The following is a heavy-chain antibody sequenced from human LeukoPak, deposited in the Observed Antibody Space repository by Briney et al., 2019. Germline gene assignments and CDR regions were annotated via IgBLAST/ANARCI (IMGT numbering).Heavy chain of an antibody. Sequence: PGGSLRLSCAASGFTFTSYAMSWVRQAPGKGLEWVSPINSGGSTFYADSVKGRFTISRDNSKNTLYLQMNSLRADDTAVYYCAKRMPYYFDYWGQGTVVTVSS. CDR3: AKRMPYYFDY. V-gene: IGHV3-23*01. CDR2: INSGGST. D-gene: IGHD2-15*01. CDR1: GFTFTSYA. J-gene: IGHJ4*02.